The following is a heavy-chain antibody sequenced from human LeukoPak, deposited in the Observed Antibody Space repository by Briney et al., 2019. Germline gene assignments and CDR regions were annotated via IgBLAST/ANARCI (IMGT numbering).Heavy chain of an antibody. CDR2: INSDGSTT. D-gene: IGHD5/OR15-5a*01. V-gene: IGHV3-74*01. J-gene: IGHJ6*02. CDR1: GFTFGSYW. CDR3: ARDSVYRSDYYYYGMDV. Sequence: QPGGSLRLSCAASGFTFGSYWMHWVRQPPGKGLVWVSRINSDGSTTTYADSVKGRFTISRDNAKNTLYLQMNSLRAEDTAVYYCARDSVYRSDYYYYGMDVWGQGTTVTVSS.